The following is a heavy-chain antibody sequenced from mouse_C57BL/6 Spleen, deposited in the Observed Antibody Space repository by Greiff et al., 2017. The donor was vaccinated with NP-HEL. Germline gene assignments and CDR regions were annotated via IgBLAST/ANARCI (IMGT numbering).Heavy chain of an antibody. CDR2: IRSKSNNYAT. D-gene: IGHD4-1*01. J-gene: IGHJ4*01. CDR3: VRAGTGAMDY. CDR1: GFSFNTYA. Sequence: EVQVVESGGGLVQPKGSLKLSCAASGFSFNTYAMNWVRQAPGKGLEWVARIRSKSNNYATYYAESVKDRFTISRDDSESMLYLQMNNLKTEDTAMYYCVRAGTGAMDYWGQGTSVTVSS. V-gene: IGHV10-1*01.